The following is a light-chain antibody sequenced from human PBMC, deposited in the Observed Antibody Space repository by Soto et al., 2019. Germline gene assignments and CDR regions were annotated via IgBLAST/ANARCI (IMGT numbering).Light chain of an antibody. CDR3: QLYGSSLT. V-gene: IGKV3-20*01. CDR1: QSINGTY. J-gene: IGKJ4*01. CDR2: GAS. Sequence: EFVFTQSPGTLSLSPGERATLSCRASQSINGTYLAWYQQKPGQAPRLLIYGASSRATGIPDRFSGSGSGTNFSLTISRLAPEDFAIYHCQLYGSSLTFGEGTKVDIK.